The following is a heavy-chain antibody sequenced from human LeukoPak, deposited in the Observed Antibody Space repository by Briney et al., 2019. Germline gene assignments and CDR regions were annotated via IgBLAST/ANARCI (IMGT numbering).Heavy chain of an antibody. D-gene: IGHD6-6*01. CDR1: GGSFSGYY. CDR2: INHSGST. J-gene: IGHJ6*03. V-gene: IGHV4-34*01. CDR3: ARGFEYSTSSRLGYYYFYLDV. Sequence: SETLSLTCAVYGGSFSGYYWSWIRQPPGKGLEWIGEINHSGSTNYNPSLKSPVTISVDMSKNQFSLKLNSVTAADTAVYYCARGFEYSTSSRLGYYYFYLDVWGIGTTVTVSS.